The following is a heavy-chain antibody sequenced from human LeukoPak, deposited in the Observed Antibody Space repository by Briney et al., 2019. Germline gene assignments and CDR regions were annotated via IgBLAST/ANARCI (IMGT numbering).Heavy chain of an antibody. CDR1: GFTFSGYW. CDR3: ARAGNDYGDYGDY. Sequence: PGGSLRLSCAASGFTFSGYWMSWVRQAPGKGLEWVANIKQDGSEKYYVDSVKGRFTISRDNAKNSLYLQMNSLRAEDTAVYYCARAGNDYGDYGDYWGQGTLVTVSS. CDR2: IKQDGSEK. J-gene: IGHJ4*02. D-gene: IGHD4-17*01. V-gene: IGHV3-7*01.